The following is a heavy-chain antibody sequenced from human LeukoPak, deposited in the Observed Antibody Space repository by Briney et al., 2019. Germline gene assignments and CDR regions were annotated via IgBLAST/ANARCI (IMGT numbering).Heavy chain of an antibody. CDR1: GGSISSGAYS. CDR3: ARAQSEGVWGFDS. J-gene: IGHJ4*02. D-gene: IGHD3-16*01. CDR2: IDHGETT. V-gene: IGHV4-30-2*01. Sequence: PSETLSLTCAVSGGSISSGAYSWSWIRQPAGKGLEWIGYIDHGETTSYIPSLKRRVTISVDRSENQFSLKLSSVTAADTAVYYCARAQSEGVWGFDSWGQGTLVTVSS.